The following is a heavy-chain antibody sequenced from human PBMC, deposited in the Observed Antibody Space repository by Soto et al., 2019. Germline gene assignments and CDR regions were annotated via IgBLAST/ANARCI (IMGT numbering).Heavy chain of an antibody. CDR1: GFTFSSYS. V-gene: IGHV3-21*01. CDR3: AREAVAATYNWFDP. J-gene: IGHJ5*02. CDR2: ISSSSSYI. D-gene: IGHD6-19*01. Sequence: GGSLRLSCAASGFTFSSYSMNWVRQAPGKGLEWVSSISSSSSYIYYADSVKGRFTISRDNAKNSLYLQMNSLRAEDTAVYYCAREAVAATYNWFDPWGQGTLVTVSS.